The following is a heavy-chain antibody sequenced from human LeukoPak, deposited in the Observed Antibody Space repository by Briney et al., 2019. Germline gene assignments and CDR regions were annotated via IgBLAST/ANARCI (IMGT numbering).Heavy chain of an antibody. Sequence: PSETLSLTCAVYGGSFSGYYWSWIRQPPGKGLEWIGEINHSGSTKYNPSLKSRATISVDTSKNQFSLKLSSVTAADTAVYYCARGREIVGATTNIDYWGQGTLVTVSS. D-gene: IGHD1-26*01. CDR3: ARGREIVGATTNIDY. CDR1: GGSFSGYY. V-gene: IGHV4-34*01. CDR2: INHSGST. J-gene: IGHJ4*02.